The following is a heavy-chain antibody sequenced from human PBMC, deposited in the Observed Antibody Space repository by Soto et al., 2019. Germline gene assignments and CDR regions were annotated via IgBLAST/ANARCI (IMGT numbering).Heavy chain of an antibody. CDR1: GFSFPTYS. V-gene: IGHV3-23*01. CDR3: ANSPTYCGGDCFDPVRYFDY. J-gene: IGHJ4*02. D-gene: IGHD2-21*02. CDR2: IYGSGGRT. Sequence: GGSLRLSCAASGFSFPTYSMTGVRQPPGKGLEWVSGIYGSGGRTFYADSVKGRFTISRDNSKNTLYLQMNSLRAEDTAVYYCANSPTYCGGDCFDPVRYFDYWGQGTLVTVSS.